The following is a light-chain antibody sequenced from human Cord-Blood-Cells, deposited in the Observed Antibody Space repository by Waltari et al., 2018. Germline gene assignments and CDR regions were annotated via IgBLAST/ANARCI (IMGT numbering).Light chain of an antibody. V-gene: IGKV1-8*01. J-gene: IGKJ3*01. CDR3: QQYYSYPFT. Sequence: AIRMTQSPSSFSASTGDRVTITCRASQGISSYLAWYQQKPGKAPKLLIYAASTLLSGVPSRFSGSGSGTDFTLTISCLQSEDFATYYCQQYYSYPFTFGPGTKVDIK. CDR2: AAS. CDR1: QGISSY.